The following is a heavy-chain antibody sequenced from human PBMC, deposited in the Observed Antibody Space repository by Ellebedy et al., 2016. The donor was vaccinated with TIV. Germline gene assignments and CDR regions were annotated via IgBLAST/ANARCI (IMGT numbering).Heavy chain of an antibody. D-gene: IGHD4-17*01. V-gene: IGHV3-30*04. J-gene: IGHJ4*02. CDR1: GFTFRGHA. CDR2: ISLDGINK. Sequence: GGSLRLSCAASGFTFRGHAMHWVRQAPGKGLEWVAVISLDGINKFYADSVKGRFTISRDNSKATLYLQMNSLKPEDTALYYCTRDGPYGDENYFDCWGQGTLVTVSS. CDR3: TRDGPYGDENYFDC.